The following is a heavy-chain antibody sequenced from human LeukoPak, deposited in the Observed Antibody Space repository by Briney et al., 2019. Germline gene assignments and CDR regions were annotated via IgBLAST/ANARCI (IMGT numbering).Heavy chain of an antibody. CDR1: GYTFTSYD. V-gene: IGHV1-8*01. Sequence: ASVKVSCKASGYTFTSYDINWVRQATGQGLEWMGWMNPNSGNTGHAQKFRGRVTMTRNTSISTAYMELSSLRSEDTAVYYCARAGDDFWSGYYADYWGQGTLVTVSS. D-gene: IGHD3-3*01. CDR2: MNPNSGNT. CDR3: ARAGDDFWSGYYADY. J-gene: IGHJ4*02.